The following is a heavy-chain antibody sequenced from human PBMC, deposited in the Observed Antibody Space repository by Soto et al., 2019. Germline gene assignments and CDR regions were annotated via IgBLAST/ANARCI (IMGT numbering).Heavy chain of an antibody. CDR1: GGSISSSSYY. CDR2: IYYSGST. D-gene: IGHD3-22*01. Sequence: QLQLQESGPGLVKPSETLSLTCTVSGGSISSSSYYWGWIRQPPGKGLEWIGSIYYSGSTYYNPSLKSRVTISVDTSKNQFSLKLSSVTAADTAVYYCARLERYDSLDYWCQGTLVTVSS. CDR3: ARLERYDSLDY. J-gene: IGHJ4*02. V-gene: IGHV4-39*01.